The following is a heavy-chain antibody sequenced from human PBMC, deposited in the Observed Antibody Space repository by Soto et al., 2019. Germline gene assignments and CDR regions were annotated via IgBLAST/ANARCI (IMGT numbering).Heavy chain of an antibody. D-gene: IGHD2-15*01. J-gene: IGHJ6*02. Sequence: EGRFEEAGGGVVQPGGSLRVSCAGSGVIFSSFWMHWVRQGPGKWLEWVSRINGDGASLAYADSVKGRFSISRDNVKNTLHPQMNSLGADDTAGYCFAIEGSIGLDVWGRATTVTVSS. V-gene: IGHV3-74*03. CDR1: GVIFSSFW. CDR3: AIEGSIGLDV. CDR2: INGDGASL.